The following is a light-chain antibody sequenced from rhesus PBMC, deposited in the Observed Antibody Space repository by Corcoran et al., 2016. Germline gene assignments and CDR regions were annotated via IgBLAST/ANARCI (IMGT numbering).Light chain of an antibody. CDR3: QHSYGTPFT. V-gene: IGKV1-74*01. J-gene: IGKJ3*01. Sequence: DIQMTQSPSSLSASVGDRVTITCRASENVNNYLNWYQQKPGKAPNLLFHKASTLQSGDPSRLCGSGSGTDYTFTFSSLQHKDVANYYCQHSYGTPFTFGPGTKLDIK. CDR1: ENVNNY. CDR2: KAS.